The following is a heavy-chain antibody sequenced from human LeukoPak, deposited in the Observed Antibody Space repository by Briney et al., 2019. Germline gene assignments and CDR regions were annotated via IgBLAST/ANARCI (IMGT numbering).Heavy chain of an antibody. CDR2: IKQDGSEK. V-gene: IGHV3-7*01. D-gene: IGHD3-10*01. CDR1: GFTFSSYW. Sequence: PGGSLRLSCAASGFTFSSYWMSWVRQAPGKGLEWVANIKQDGSEKYYVDSVKGRFTISRDNAKNSLYLQMNSLRAEDTAVYYCARGELLWFGAPMDVWGQGTTVTVSS. CDR3: ARGELLWFGAPMDV. J-gene: IGHJ6*02.